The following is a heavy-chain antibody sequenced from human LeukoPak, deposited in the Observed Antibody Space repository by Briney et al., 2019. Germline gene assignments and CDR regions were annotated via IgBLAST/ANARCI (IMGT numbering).Heavy chain of an antibody. V-gene: IGHV1-69*13. D-gene: IGHD6-13*01. CDR3: ASYIAAARGHWFDP. CDR2: IIPIFGTA. Sequence: SVKVSCKASGGTFSSYAISWVRQAPGQGLEWMGGIIPIFGTANYAQKFQGRVTITADESTSTAYMELSSLRSEDTAVYYCASYIAAARGHWFDPWGQGTLVTVSS. J-gene: IGHJ5*02. CDR1: GGTFSSYA.